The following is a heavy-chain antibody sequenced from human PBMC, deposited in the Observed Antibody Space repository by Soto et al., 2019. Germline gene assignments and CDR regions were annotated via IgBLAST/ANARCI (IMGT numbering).Heavy chain of an antibody. Sequence: QVQLQESGPGLVKPSETLSLTCTVSGGSISSYYWSWIRQPPGKGLEWIGYIYYSGSTNYNPSLKSRVTISVDTSKNQFSLKLSSVNAADTAVYYCARASGYYGMDVWGQGTTVTVSS. CDR2: IYYSGST. J-gene: IGHJ6*02. D-gene: IGHD3-10*01. CDR1: GGSISSYY. V-gene: IGHV4-59*01. CDR3: ARASGYYGMDV.